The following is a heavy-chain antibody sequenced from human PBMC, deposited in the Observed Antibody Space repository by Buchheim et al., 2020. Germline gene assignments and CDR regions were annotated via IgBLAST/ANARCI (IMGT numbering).Heavy chain of an antibody. J-gene: IGHJ5*02. CDR3: ARRHGAAGSGWFDP. D-gene: IGHD6-13*01. CDR2: IYYSGIT. V-gene: IGHV4-39*01. CDR1: GGSISSSSYY. Sequence: QLQLQESGPGLVKPSETMSLTCTVSGGSISSSSYYWGWIRQPPGKGLEWIGSIYYSGITYYNPSLKSRVTISVDTSTNQLSLKLSSVTAADTAVYYCARRHGAAGSGWFDPWGQGTL.